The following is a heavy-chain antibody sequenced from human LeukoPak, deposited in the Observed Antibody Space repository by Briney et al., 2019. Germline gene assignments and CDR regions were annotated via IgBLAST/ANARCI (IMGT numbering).Heavy chain of an antibody. CDR1: GFTFDDYG. CDR3: AKAIFLVDYYDSSGQGPFDY. Sequence: GGSLRLSCAASGFTFDDYGMSWVRQAPGKGLEWVSGINWNGGSTGYADSVKGRFTISRDNAKNSLYLQMNSLRAEDTAVYYCAKAIFLVDYYDSSGQGPFDYWGQGTLVTVSS. J-gene: IGHJ4*02. D-gene: IGHD3-22*01. V-gene: IGHV3-20*04. CDR2: INWNGGST.